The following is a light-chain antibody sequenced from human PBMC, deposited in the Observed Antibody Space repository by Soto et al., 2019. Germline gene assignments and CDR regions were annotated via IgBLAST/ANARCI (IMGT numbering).Light chain of an antibody. Sequence: EIVLTQSPATLSLSPGERATLSCRASQSVSSYLAWLQQKPGQAPRLLIYDASTRATGIPARFSGRGSRTDFTLTISSLEPEDFAVYYCQQRSKWPLTFGGGTKVEIK. V-gene: IGKV3-11*01. CDR2: DAS. J-gene: IGKJ4*01. CDR3: QQRSKWPLT. CDR1: QSVSSY.